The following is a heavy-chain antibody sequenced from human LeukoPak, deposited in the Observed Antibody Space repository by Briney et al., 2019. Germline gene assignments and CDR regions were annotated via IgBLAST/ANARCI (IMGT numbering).Heavy chain of an antibody. J-gene: IGHJ5*02. CDR1: GYTFTSYY. V-gene: IGHV1-69*13. CDR3: ARDNWEFDP. Sequence: EASVKVSCKASGYTFTSYYMHWVRQAPGQGLEWMGGVIPIFGTANYAQKFQGRVTITADESTSTAYMELSSLRSEDTAVYYCARDNWEFDPWGQGTLVTVSS. CDR2: VIPIFGTA. D-gene: IGHD1-1*01.